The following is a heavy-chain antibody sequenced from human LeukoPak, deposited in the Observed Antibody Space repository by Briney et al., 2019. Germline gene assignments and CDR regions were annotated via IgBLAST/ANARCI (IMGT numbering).Heavy chain of an antibody. CDR2: IYYSGST. CDR1: GGSISSGDYY. V-gene: IGHV4-30-4*01. J-gene: IGHJ5*02. D-gene: IGHD3-10*01. CDR3: ARDGPFGSLDP. Sequence: PSETLSLTCTVSGGSISSGDYYWSWVRQPPGKGLEWIGYIYYSGSTYYNPSLKSRVTISVDTSKNQFSLKLSSVTAADTAVYYCARDGPFGSLDPWGQGTLVTVSS.